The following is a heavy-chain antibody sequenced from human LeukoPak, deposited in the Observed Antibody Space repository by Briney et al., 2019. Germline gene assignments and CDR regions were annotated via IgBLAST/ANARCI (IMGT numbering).Heavy chain of an antibody. D-gene: IGHD3-10*01. Sequence: SGPGLVKPSQTLSLTCAISGDSVSSNSAAWNWIRQSPSRGLEWLGRTYYRSKWYNDYAVSVKSRITINPDTSKNQFSLQLNSVTPEYTAVYYWARGRPRLTYYYGSGSYLDYWGQGTLVTVSS. V-gene: IGHV6-1*01. CDR2: TYYRSKWYN. CDR3: ARGRPRLTYYYGSGSYLDY. CDR1: GDSVSSNSAA. J-gene: IGHJ4*02.